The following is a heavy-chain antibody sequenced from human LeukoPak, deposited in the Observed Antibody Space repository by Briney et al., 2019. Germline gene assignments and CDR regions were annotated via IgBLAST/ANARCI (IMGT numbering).Heavy chain of an antibody. Sequence: GRSLRLSCAASGFTFSSYAMHWVRQAPGKGLEWVAVISYDGSNKYYADSVKGRFTISRDNSKNTLYLQMNSLRAEDTAVYYCAREAGSGSGGYFDYWGQGTLVTVSS. CDR1: GFTFSSYA. V-gene: IGHV3-30-3*01. J-gene: IGHJ4*02. CDR2: ISYDGSNK. CDR3: AREAGSGSGGYFDY. D-gene: IGHD1-26*01.